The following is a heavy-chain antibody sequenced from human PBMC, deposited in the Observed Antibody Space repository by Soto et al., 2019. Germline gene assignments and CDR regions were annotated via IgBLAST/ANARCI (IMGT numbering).Heavy chain of an antibody. Sequence: SETLSLTCTVSGGSISSYYWSWIRQPPGKGLEWIGYIYYSGSTNYNPSLKSRVTISVDTSKNQFSLKLSSVTAADTAVYYCARLDDSSGYLMFYWGQGTLVTVSS. CDR1: GGSISSYY. D-gene: IGHD3-22*01. CDR2: IYYSGST. V-gene: IGHV4-59*01. J-gene: IGHJ4*02. CDR3: ARLDDSSGYLMFY.